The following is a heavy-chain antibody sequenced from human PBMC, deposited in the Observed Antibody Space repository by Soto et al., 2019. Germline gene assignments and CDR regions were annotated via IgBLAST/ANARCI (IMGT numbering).Heavy chain of an antibody. D-gene: IGHD5-12*01. CDR2: INAGNGNT. Sequence: ASVKVSCKASGYAFTTYALHWVRQAPGQRLEWMGWINAGNGNTKYSQKFQGRVTITRDTSASTAYMELSSLRSEDTAVYYYARVSGYYLPEYWGQGTLVPVS. CDR3: ARVSGYYLPEY. V-gene: IGHV1-3*01. J-gene: IGHJ4*02. CDR1: GYAFTTYA.